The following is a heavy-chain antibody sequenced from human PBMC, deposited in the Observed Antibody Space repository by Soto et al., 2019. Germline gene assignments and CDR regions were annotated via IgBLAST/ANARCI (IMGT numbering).Heavy chain of an antibody. J-gene: IGHJ4*02. V-gene: IGHV3-15*07. Sequence: EGQLVESGGGLVKPGGSLTLSCAASGFAFRNVWMHWVRQAPGQGLEWVGRIKSKLDGETIDYAAPVKGRFTISRDDSKNMLYLQMNSLKTDDTGVYYCTPRALKYNSDWYEFSDWGQGTLVTVSS. CDR1: GFAFRNVW. CDR2: IKSKLDGETI. D-gene: IGHD6-19*01. CDR3: TPRALKYNSDWYEFSD.